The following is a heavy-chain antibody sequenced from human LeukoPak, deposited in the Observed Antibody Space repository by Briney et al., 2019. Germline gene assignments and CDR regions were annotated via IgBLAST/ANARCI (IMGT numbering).Heavy chain of an antibody. CDR2: IYYSGST. D-gene: IGHD3-3*01. CDR3: ARRTMYSEYFDY. CDR1: GGSISSYY. Sequence: PSETLSLTCTVSGGSISSYYWSWIRQPPGKGLEWIGYIYYSGSTNYNPSLKSRVTMSVDTSKNQFSLKLSSVTAADTAVYYCARRTMYSEYFDYWGQGTLVTVSS. J-gene: IGHJ4*02. V-gene: IGHV4-59*08.